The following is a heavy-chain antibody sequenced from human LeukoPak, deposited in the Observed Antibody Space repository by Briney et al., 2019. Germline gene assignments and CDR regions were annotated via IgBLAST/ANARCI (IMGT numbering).Heavy chain of an antibody. CDR1: GFTFSDYY. D-gene: IGHD2-2*01. CDR3: AREGRYCSSTSCYFGYDY. CDR2: ISSSGSTI. J-gene: IGHJ4*02. Sequence: PGGSLRLPCAASGFTFSDYYMSWIRQAPGKGLEWVSYISSSGSTIYYADSVKGRFTISRDNAKNSLYLQMNSLRAEDTAVYYCAREGRYCSSTSCYFGYDYWGQGTLVTVSS. V-gene: IGHV3-11*01.